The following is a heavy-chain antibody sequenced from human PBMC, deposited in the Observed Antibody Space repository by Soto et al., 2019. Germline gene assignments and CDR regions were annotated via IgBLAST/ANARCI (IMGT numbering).Heavy chain of an antibody. J-gene: IGHJ3*02. CDR2: ISSSSSYI. V-gene: IGHV3-21*01. CDR3: ARPPPAAADSPLVLFDI. CDR1: GFTFSSYS. D-gene: IGHD6-13*01. Sequence: LRLSCAASGFTFSSYSMNWVRQAPGKGLEWVSSISSSSSYIYYADSVKGRFTISRDNAKNSLYLQMNSLRAEDTAVYYCARPPPAAADSPLVLFDIWGQGTMVTVSS.